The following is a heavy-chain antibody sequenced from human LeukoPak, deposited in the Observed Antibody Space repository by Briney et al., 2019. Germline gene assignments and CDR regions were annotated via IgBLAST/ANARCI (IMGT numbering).Heavy chain of an antibody. J-gene: IGHJ4*02. Sequence: SGPTLVNPTQTLTLTCTLSGFSLSTSGVGVGWIRQPPGKALEWLALIYWDDDKRYSPSLKSRLTITKDTSKNQVVLTMTNMDPVDTATYYRAHREHHDILTGYYQFDYWGQGTLVTVSS. CDR3: AHREHHDILTGYYQFDY. V-gene: IGHV2-5*02. CDR1: GFSLSTSGVG. D-gene: IGHD3-9*01. CDR2: IYWDDDK.